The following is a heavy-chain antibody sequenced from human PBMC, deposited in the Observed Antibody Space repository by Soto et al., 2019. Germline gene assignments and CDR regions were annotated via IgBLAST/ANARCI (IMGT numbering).Heavy chain of an antibody. J-gene: IGHJ4*02. V-gene: IGHV1-18*01. CDR2: ISAYNGNT. Sequence: ASVKVSCEACGDSFTSYDINWVRQAPGQGLEWMGWISAYNGNTNYAQKLQGRVTMTTDTSTSTAYMELRSLRSDDTAVYYCARDYDFWSAFDYWGQGTLVTVSS. CDR3: ARDYDFWSAFDY. D-gene: IGHD3-3*01. CDR1: GDSFTSYD.